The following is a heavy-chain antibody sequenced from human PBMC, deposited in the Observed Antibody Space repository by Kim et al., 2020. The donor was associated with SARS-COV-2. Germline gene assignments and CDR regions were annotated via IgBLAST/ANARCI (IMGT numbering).Heavy chain of an antibody. CDR1: GYTFTSYA. J-gene: IGHJ4*02. V-gene: IGHV1-3*01. CDR3: ARDLDSSGWEYYFDY. Sequence: ASVKVSCKASGYTFTSYAMHWVRQAPGQRLEWMGWINAGNGNTKYSQKFQGRVTITRDTSASTAYMELSSLRSEDTAVYYCARDLDSSGWEYYFDYWGQGTLVTVSS. D-gene: IGHD6-19*01. CDR2: INAGNGNT.